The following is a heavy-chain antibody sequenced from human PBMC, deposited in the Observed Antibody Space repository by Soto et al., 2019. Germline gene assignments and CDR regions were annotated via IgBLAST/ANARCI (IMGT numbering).Heavy chain of an antibody. J-gene: IGHJ5*02. CDR3: ARLRYSSPWFDP. CDR1: GGSISSSSYY. Sequence: PSETLSLTCTVSGGSISSSSYYWGWIRQPPGKGLEWIGSIYYSGSTYYNPSLKSRVTISVDTSRNQFSLKLSSVTATDTAVYYCARLRYSSPWFDPWGQRNLVSV. D-gene: IGHD6-19*01. CDR2: IYYSGST. V-gene: IGHV4-39*01.